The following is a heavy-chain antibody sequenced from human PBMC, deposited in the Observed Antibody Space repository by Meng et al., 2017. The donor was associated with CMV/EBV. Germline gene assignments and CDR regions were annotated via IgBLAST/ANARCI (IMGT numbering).Heavy chain of an antibody. D-gene: IGHD6-13*01. CDR3: ARKIKQPQGGKVGAFDI. CDR2: LSSSSSTI. V-gene: IGHV3-48*04. CDR1: GFTFSSYS. J-gene: IGHJ3*02. Sequence: LSLTRAASGFTFSSYSMNWVRPAPGKGLEWVSYLSSSSSTIYYADSVKGRFTISRDNAKNSLYLQMNSLRAEDTAVYYCARKIKQPQGGKVGAFDIWGQGTMVTVSS.